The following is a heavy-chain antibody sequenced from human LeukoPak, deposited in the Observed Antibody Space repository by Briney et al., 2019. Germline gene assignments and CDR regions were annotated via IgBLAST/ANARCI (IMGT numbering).Heavy chain of an antibody. D-gene: IGHD5-18*01. CDR1: GYSISSGYY. Sequence: PSETLSLTCTVSGYSISSGYYWGWIRQPPGKGLEWIGSIYHSGSTYYNPSLKSRVTISVDTSKNQFSLKLSSVTAADTAVYYCARNPTRYSYGSTLPLGWFDPWGQGTLVTVSS. CDR2: IYHSGST. CDR3: ARNPTRYSYGSTLPLGWFDP. J-gene: IGHJ5*02. V-gene: IGHV4-38-2*02.